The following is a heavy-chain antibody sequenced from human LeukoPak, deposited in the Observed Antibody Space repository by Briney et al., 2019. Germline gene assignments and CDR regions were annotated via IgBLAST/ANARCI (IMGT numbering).Heavy chain of an antibody. CDR3: ARRTYSASYWKHFDY. V-gene: IGHV4-38-2*02. CDR1: GYSISSGYY. J-gene: IGHJ4*02. D-gene: IGHD1-26*01. Sequence: SETLSLTCTVSGYSISSGYYWGWIRQSPGKGLEWIGNIYRRGSTHYNPSLKSRVTISVDTSKNQFSLKLNSVTAADTAVYFCARRTYSASYWKHFDYWGQGTLVTVSS. CDR2: IYRRGST.